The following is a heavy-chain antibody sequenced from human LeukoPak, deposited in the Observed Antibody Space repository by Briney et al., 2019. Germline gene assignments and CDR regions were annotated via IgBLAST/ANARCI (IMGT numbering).Heavy chain of an antibody. Sequence: PGGSLRLSCSASGFTFSSYAMHWVRQAPGKGLEYVSGISINGGSTDYADSVKGRFTISRDNSTNTVYLQMSSLRAEDTAVYYCATSVVPAANYYYYYGMDVWGQGTTVTVSS. V-gene: IGHV3-64D*06. CDR2: ISINGGST. CDR1: GFTFSSYA. CDR3: ATSVVPAANYYYYYGMDV. J-gene: IGHJ6*02. D-gene: IGHD2-2*01.